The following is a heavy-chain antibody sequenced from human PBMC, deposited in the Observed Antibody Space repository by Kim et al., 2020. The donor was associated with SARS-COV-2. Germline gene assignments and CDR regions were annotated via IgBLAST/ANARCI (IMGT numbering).Heavy chain of an antibody. CDR1: GGTFRHYA. CDR3: ARTTGGYSGYDYLDF. Sequence: PSVKVSCKASGGTFRHYAISWVRQAPGQGLEWMGGIIHMFGTTKYTQKFQGRLTITADKSTSTGYMELSSLRSDDTGVYYCARTTGGYSGYDYLDFWGQGTLVTVSS. D-gene: IGHD5-12*01. CDR2: IIHMFGTT. J-gene: IGHJ4*02. V-gene: IGHV1-69*06.